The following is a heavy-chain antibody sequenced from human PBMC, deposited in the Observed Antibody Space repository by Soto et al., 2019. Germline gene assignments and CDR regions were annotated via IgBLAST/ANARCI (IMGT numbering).Heavy chain of an antibody. CDR3: ARDTPDYGDYWEVAFDI. CDR1: GFTFSSYA. Sequence: QVQLVESGGGVVQPGRSLRLSCAASGFTFSSYAMHWVRQAPGKGLEWVAVISYDGSNKYYADSVKGRFTISRDNSKNTLYLQMNSLRSDDTAVYYCARDTPDYGDYWEVAFDIWGQGTMVTVSS. J-gene: IGHJ3*02. CDR2: ISYDGSNK. D-gene: IGHD4-17*01. V-gene: IGHV3-30-3*01.